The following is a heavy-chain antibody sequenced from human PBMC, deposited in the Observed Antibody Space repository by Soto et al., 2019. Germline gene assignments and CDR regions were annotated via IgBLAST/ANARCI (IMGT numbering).Heavy chain of an antibody. D-gene: IGHD3-22*01. CDR1: GYTFTSYG. V-gene: IGHV1-18*04. CDR2: ISAYNGNT. J-gene: IGHJ4*02. CDR3: ARWYYDSSGYYSDY. Sequence: ASVKVSFKASGYTFTSYGISWVRQAPGQGLEWMGWISAYNGNTNYAQKLQGRVTMTTDTSTSTAYMELRSLRSDDTAVYYCARWYYDSSGYYSDYWGQGTLVTVSS.